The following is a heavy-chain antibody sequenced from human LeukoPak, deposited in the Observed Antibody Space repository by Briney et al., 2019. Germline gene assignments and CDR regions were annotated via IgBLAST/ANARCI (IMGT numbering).Heavy chain of an antibody. CDR2: INPSGGST. D-gene: IGHD2-2*01. Sequence: GASVKVSCKASGYTFTSYGISWVRQAPGQGLEWMGIINPSGGSTSYAQKFQGRVTMTRDTSTSTVYMELSSLRSEDTAVYYCARDPGDIVVVEGYMDVWGKGTTVTVSS. CDR3: ARDPGDIVVVEGYMDV. CDR1: GYTFTSYG. V-gene: IGHV1-46*01. J-gene: IGHJ6*03.